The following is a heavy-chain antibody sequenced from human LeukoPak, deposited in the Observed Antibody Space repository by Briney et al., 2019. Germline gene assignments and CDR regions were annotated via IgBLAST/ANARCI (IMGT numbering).Heavy chain of an antibody. V-gene: IGHV3-48*03. D-gene: IGHD6-19*01. Sequence: PGGSLRLSCAASGFTFSSYEMNWVRQAPGKGLEWVSYISSSGSTIYYADSVKGRFTISRDNSKNTLYLQMNSLRAEDTAVYYCANNPRYSSGWYFDYWGQGTLVTVSS. CDR1: GFTFSSYE. J-gene: IGHJ4*02. CDR2: ISSSGSTI. CDR3: ANNPRYSSGWYFDY.